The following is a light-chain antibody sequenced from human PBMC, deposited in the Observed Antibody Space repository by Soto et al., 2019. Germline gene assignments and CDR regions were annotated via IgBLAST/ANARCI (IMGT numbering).Light chain of an antibody. Sequence: QSALTQPASVSGSPGQSITISCTGTSSDVGSYNLVSWYQQHPGKAPKLMIYEVSKRASGVSNRFSGSKSGNTAILTCAGLQAEDAADYNCCSYAGSSVVFGGGTPLTV. J-gene: IGLJ2*01. V-gene: IGLV2-23*02. CDR2: EVS. CDR3: CSYAGSSVV. CDR1: SSDVGSYNL.